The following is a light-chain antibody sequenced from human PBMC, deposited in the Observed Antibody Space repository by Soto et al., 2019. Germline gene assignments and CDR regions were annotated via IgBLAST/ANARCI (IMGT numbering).Light chain of an antibody. Sequence: VLTQSPGTLSLSPGGRSTLSCRASQTVRNNYLAWYQQKPVQAPRLLIYDASSRATGIPDRFSGGGSGTDFTLTISRLEPEDFAVYYCQQFSSYPLTVGGVTQVEIK. CDR1: QTVRNNY. CDR2: DAS. V-gene: IGKV3-20*01. CDR3: QQFSSYPLT. J-gene: IGKJ4*01.